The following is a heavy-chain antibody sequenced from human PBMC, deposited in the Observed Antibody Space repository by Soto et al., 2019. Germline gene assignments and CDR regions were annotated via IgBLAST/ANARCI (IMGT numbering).Heavy chain of an antibody. CDR2: NCAEDRQR. CDR1: GDRFRDNG. D-gene: IGHD3-22*01. CDR3: ARDSSGSSAYSY. V-gene: IGHV1-18*04. J-gene: IGHJ4*02. Sequence: ASVKVSCKASGDRFRDNGMSWVRKAPGRGLEWVGWNCAEDRQRKYAEKFQGRVTVTTETCRSRAYMELRGLRSDDTAVYYCARDSSGSSAYSYWGQGTLVTVSS.